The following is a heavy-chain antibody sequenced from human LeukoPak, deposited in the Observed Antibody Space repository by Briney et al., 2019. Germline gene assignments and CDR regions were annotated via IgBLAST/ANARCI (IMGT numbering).Heavy chain of an antibody. J-gene: IGHJ4*02. D-gene: IGHD5-18*01. CDR1: GGSISSSSYY. CDR2: IYYSGST. Sequence: PSETLSLTCTVSGGSISSSSYYWGWIRQPPGKGLEWIGSIYYSGSTYYNPSLKSRVTISVDTSKNQFSLKLSSVTAADTAVYYCARLFSYGYLYYFDYWGQGTLVTVSS. CDR3: ARLFSYGYLYYFDY. V-gene: IGHV4-39*01.